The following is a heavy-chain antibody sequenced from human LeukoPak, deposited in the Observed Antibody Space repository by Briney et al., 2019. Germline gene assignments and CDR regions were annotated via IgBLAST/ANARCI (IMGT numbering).Heavy chain of an antibody. CDR2: INPSGGST. Sequence: ASVKVSCMASGYTFTSYYMQWVRQAPGQGLEWMGIINPSGGSTSYAQKFQGRVTMTRDTSTSTVYMELSSLRSEDTAVYYSASGLDTAMVFDYWGQGTLVTVSS. V-gene: IGHV1-46*01. CDR1: GYTFTSYY. D-gene: IGHD5-18*01. J-gene: IGHJ4*02. CDR3: ASGLDTAMVFDY.